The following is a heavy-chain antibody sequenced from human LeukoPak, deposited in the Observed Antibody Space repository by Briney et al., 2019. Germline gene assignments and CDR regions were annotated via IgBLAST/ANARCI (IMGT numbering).Heavy chain of an antibody. J-gene: IGHJ1*01. V-gene: IGHV1-69*04. Sequence: SVKVSCKASGYTFTSYGISWVRQAPGQGLEWMGRIIPILGIANYAQKFQGRVTITADKSTSTAYMELSSLRSEDTAVYYCARMSSDGSGSYYNVPDLWGQGTLVTVSS. CDR3: ARMSSDGSGSYYNVPDL. CDR2: IIPILGIA. D-gene: IGHD3-10*01. CDR1: GYTFTSYG.